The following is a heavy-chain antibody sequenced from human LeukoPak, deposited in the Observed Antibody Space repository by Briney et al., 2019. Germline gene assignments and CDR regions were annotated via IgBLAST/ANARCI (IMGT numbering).Heavy chain of an antibody. Sequence: PSETLSLTCAVSGASISSINWWSWVRQPPGKGLEWIGEIYHDGSTNSNPSLTNRVTISVDKSKDQFSLKLNSVTAEDTAVYYCARRTCGGDCYSIDYWGQGTLVTVSS. CDR3: ARRTCGGDCYSIDY. V-gene: IGHV4-4*02. CDR1: GASISSINW. J-gene: IGHJ4*02. CDR2: IYHDGST. D-gene: IGHD2-21*02.